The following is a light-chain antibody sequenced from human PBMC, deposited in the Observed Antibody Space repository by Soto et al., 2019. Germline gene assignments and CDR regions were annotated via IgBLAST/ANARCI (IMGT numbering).Light chain of an antibody. V-gene: IGKV3-20*01. CDR2: GAS. Sequence: MVVTNSACTLSLSPGERATLSCRASQSVSSSFLTWYQQKPVQAPRLLIYGASSRATGIPDRFSGSGSGTDFTLTIDRLEPEDFAVYYCQQSLNPKTFGQGTKVDIK. J-gene: IGKJ1*01. CDR1: QSVSSSF. CDR3: QQSLNPKT.